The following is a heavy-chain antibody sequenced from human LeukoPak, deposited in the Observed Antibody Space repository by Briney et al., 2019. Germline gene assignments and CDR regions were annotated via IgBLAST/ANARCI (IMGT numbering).Heavy chain of an antibody. J-gene: IGHJ5*02. V-gene: IGHV1-69*05. CDR1: GGTFSSYA. CDR2: IISFFSTA. Sequence: SVKVSCKASGGTFSSYASSWVRQAPGQGLEWSGGIISFFSTANYAQKFQGRVTISTDESTSKDYMELSSLRSEDTAVYYCARGGYGASVLLWFDPWGQGTLVTVSS. D-gene: IGHD4-17*01. CDR3: ARGGYGASVLLWFDP.